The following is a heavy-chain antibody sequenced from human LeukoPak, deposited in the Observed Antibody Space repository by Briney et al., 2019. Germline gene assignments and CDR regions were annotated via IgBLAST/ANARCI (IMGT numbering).Heavy chain of an antibody. CDR2: IYHSGST. CDR1: GYSISSGYY. CDR3: ARAASGYGFHDAFHI. V-gene: IGHV4-38-2*01. J-gene: IGHJ3*02. D-gene: IGHD5-18*01. Sequence: SSETLSLTCAVSGYSISSGYYWGWIRQPPGKGLEWIGSIYHSGSTYYNPSLKSRVTISVDTSKNQFSLKLSSVTAADTAVYYCARAASGYGFHDAFHIWGQGTMVTVSS.